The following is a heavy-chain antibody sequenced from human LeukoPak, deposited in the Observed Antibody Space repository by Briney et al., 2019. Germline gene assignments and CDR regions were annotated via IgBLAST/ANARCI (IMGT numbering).Heavy chain of an antibody. D-gene: IGHD2-2*01. CDR1: GGSFSGYY. CDR3: ARWCSSTSCHPPHYYGMDV. Sequence: SETLSLTCAVYGGSFSGYYWSWIRQPPGKGLEWTGEINHSGSTNYNPSLKSRVTISVDTSKNQFSLKLSSVTAADTAVYYCARWCSSTSCHPPHYYGMDVWGQGTTVTVSS. V-gene: IGHV4-34*01. J-gene: IGHJ6*02. CDR2: INHSGST.